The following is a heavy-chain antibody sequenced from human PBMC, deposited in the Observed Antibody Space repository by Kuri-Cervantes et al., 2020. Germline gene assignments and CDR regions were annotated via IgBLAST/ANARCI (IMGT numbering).Heavy chain of an antibody. D-gene: IGHD2-2*01. V-gene: IGHV4-34*01. J-gene: IGHJ3*02. CDR2: IHQSGST. Sequence: SESLSPTCVVYGGSLSGYYWSWIRQPPGKGLEWIGDIHQSGSTTYNPSPKSRFTIPVDTSKNQFSLRLDSVTAGVSAVYYGARVDVPRCSSTACYAFDIWGQGTMVTVSS. CDR3: ARVDVPRCSSTACYAFDI. CDR1: GGSLSGYY.